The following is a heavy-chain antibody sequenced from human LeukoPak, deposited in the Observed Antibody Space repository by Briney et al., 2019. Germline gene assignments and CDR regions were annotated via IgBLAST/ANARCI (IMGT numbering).Heavy chain of an antibody. D-gene: IGHD2-21*01. Sequence: PSETLSLTCSVSGGSISSSSYYWGWIRQPPGKGLEWIGSVLYSGSTYYNPSLKSRVTISVDTSKNQFSLKLSSVTAADTAVYYCARVFSRDWGQGTLVTVSS. V-gene: IGHV4-39*01. CDR2: VLYSGST. CDR1: GGSISSSSYY. CDR3: ARVFSRD. J-gene: IGHJ4*02.